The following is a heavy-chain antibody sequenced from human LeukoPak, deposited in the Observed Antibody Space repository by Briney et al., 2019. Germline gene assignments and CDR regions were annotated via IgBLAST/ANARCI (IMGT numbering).Heavy chain of an antibody. CDR3: ARDSGPYDFWSGYLYTWFDP. CDR1: GFTFSSYS. V-gene: IGHV3-21*01. CDR2: ISSSSSYI. J-gene: IGHJ5*02. D-gene: IGHD3-3*01. Sequence: PGGSLRLSCAASGFTFSSYSMNWVRQAPGKGLEWVSSISSSSSYIYYADSVKGRFTISRDNAKNSLYLRMNSLRAEDTAVYYCARDSGPYDFWSGYLYTWFDPWGQGTLVTVSS.